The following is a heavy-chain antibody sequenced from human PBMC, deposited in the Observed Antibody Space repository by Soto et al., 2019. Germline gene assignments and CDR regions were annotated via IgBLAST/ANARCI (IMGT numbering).Heavy chain of an antibody. J-gene: IGHJ5*02. Sequence: PSETLSLTCTVSGCSISSYYWSWIRQPPGKGLEWIGYIYYSGSTNYNPSLKSRVTISVDTSKNQFSLKLSSVTAADTAVYYCARDVAWKDNSSWAGGDNWFDPWGQGTLVTVSS. D-gene: IGHD6-13*01. CDR3: ARDVAWKDNSSWAGGDNWFDP. CDR2: IYYSGST. CDR1: GCSISSYY. V-gene: IGHV4-59*01.